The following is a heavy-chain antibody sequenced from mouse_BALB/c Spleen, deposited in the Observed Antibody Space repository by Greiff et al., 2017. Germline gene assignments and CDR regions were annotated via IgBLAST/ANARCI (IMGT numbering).Heavy chain of an antibody. V-gene: IGHV5-6-5*01. CDR2: ISSGGST. Sequence: DVHLVESGGGLVKPGGSLKLSCAASGFTFSSYAMSWVRQTPEKRLEWVASISSGGSTYYPDSVKGRFTISRDNARNILYLQMSSLRSEDTAMYYCARDDYGFFAYWGQGTLVTVSA. CDR3: ARDDYGFFAY. D-gene: IGHD1-2*01. J-gene: IGHJ3*01. CDR1: GFTFSSYA.